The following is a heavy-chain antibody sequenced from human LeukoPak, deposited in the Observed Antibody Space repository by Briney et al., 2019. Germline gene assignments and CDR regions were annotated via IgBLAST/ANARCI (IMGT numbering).Heavy chain of an antibody. J-gene: IGHJ4*02. CDR1: GGSISSSSYY. CDR3: ARHGVGAESYYYDSSGYHYFDY. Sequence: SETLSLTCTVSGGSISSSSYYWGWIRQPPGKGLEWIGSIYYSGSTYYNPSLKSRVTISVDTSKNQFSLKLSSVTAADTAVYYCARHGVGAESYYYDSSGYHYFDYWGQGTLVTVSS. D-gene: IGHD3-22*01. V-gene: IGHV4-39*01. CDR2: IYYSGST.